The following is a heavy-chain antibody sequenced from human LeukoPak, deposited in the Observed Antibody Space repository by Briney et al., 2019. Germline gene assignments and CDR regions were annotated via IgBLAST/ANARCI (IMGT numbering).Heavy chain of an antibody. CDR1: GASISTYY. J-gene: IGHJ5*02. CDR2: IYASGST. V-gene: IGHV4-4*07. CDR3: ARGSLTFDP. D-gene: IGHD3-10*01. Sequence: SDTLSLTCTVSGASISTYYWSWVRQPAGKGLEWIGRIYASGSTNYNPSLKSRVTMSVDTSKSQFSLKLRSVTAADTAVYYCARGSLTFDPWGQGTLVTVSS.